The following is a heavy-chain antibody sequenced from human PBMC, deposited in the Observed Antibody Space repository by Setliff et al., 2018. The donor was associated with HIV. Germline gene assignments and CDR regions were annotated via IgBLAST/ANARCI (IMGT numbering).Heavy chain of an antibody. Sequence: SVTVSCKASGGTFSSYGINWVRQAPGQGLEWMGGIIPMFGTANYAQKFQGRVTITADESTSTVYMELTRLRSEDTAVYYCARTLGYCSGGSCYLDYWGQGTLVTVSS. V-gene: IGHV1-69*13. D-gene: IGHD2-15*01. CDR1: GGTFSSYG. J-gene: IGHJ4*02. CDR2: IIPMFGTA. CDR3: ARTLGYCSGGSCYLDY.